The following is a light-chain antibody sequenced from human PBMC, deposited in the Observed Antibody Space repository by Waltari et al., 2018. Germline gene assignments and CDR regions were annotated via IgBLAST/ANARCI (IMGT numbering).Light chain of an antibody. V-gene: IGKV1-16*01. CDR1: QVINND. CDR2: GTT. J-gene: IGKJ1*01. Sequence: DIQMTQSPSSLSASVGDRFTITCRARQVINNDVAWIQQNPGKAPKSLMYGTTRLEGGVPSRFSGSGSGTDFTLTISSLQPEDFATYYCQQYSTYPPTFGQGTKLDVK. CDR3: QQYSTYPPT.